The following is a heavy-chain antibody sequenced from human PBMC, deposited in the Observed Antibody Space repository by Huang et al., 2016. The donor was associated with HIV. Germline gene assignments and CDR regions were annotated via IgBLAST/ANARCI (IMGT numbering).Heavy chain of an antibody. J-gene: IGHJ6*03. CDR2: IYWADDK. CDR3: AHIGRLGDYYMDV. Sequence: QITLKESGPTLVKPTETLTLTCSFSGFSLNSKGVGVGWIRQPPGKALEWLALIYWADDKRYMPSVRNKIIISRDNTKKQVVLTLTNVDRLDTGTYYCAHIGRLGDYYMDVWGNGTTVTVSS. D-gene: IGHD1-26*01. CDR1: GFSLNSKGVG. V-gene: IGHV2-5*02.